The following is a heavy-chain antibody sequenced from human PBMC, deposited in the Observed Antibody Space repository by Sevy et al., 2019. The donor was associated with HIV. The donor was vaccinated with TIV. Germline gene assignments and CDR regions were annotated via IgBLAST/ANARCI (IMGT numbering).Heavy chain of an antibody. CDR2: ISHDGINE. D-gene: IGHD1-26*01. Sequence: GSLRLSCIGSGFSYSYDGIHWVRQSPGKGLDWVALISHDGINEYYADSVKGRFTISRDNSKNTVYLEMNSLRNEDTAIYFCANAYSGSYSHSYLYALDVWGQGTTVTVSS. CDR1: GFSYSYDG. CDR3: ANAYSGSYSHSYLYALDV. V-gene: IGHV3-30*18. J-gene: IGHJ6*02.